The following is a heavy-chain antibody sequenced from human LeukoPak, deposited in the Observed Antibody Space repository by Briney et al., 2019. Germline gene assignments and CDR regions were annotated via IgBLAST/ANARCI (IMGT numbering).Heavy chain of an antibody. V-gene: IGHV1-2*02. D-gene: IGHD2-2*01. CDR1: GYTFTYYY. Sequence: ASVKVSCKASGYTFTYYYIHWVRQAPGQGLEWVGWINPNSGGTDYVQKFQGRVTMTRDTSISTAYMELSRLSYDDTAVYYCARMDCSSTSCYRYYYGMDVWGQGTTVTVSS. CDR2: INPNSGGT. J-gene: IGHJ6*02. CDR3: ARMDCSSTSCYRYYYGMDV.